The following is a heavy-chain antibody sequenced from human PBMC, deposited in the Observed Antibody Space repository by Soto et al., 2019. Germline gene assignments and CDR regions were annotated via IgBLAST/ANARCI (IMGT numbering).Heavy chain of an antibody. CDR2: INAGNGNT. D-gene: IGHD3-22*01. Sequence: ASVKVSCKASGYTFTSYGIHWVRQAPGQRLEWTGWINAGNGNTKYSEKFQGRVTITRDTSASTAYLELSSLRSEDTAVYYCAKDPNDSSAYYHHQYDGVDVWSQGTTVTVS. CDR3: AKDPNDSSAYYHHQYDGVDV. J-gene: IGHJ6*02. V-gene: IGHV1-3*01. CDR1: GYTFTSYG.